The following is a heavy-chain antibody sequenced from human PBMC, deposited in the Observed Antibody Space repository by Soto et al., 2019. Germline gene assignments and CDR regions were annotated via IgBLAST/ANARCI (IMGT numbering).Heavy chain of an antibody. V-gene: IGHV1-18*01. J-gene: IGHJ4*02. Sequence: ASVKVSCKASGYTFTSYGISWVRQAPGQGLEWMGWISAYNGNTNYAQKLQGRVTMTTDTSTSTAYMELRSLRSDDTAVYYCASVGIEPRPDYYGSDSGQGTLVTLPS. CDR1: GYTFTSYG. CDR2: ISAYNGNT. D-gene: IGHD3-10*01. CDR3: ASVGIEPRPDYYGSD.